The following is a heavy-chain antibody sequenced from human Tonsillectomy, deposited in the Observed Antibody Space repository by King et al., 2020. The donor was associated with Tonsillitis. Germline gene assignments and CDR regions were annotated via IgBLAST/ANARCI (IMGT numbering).Heavy chain of an antibody. CDR1: GYTFTNYV. D-gene: IGHD3-22*01. CDR3: ARDQRNYYDSSGYPVDY. V-gene: IGHV1-18*04. J-gene: IGHJ4*02. Sequence: VQLVESGAEVKKPGASVKVSCTASGYTFTNYVITWVRQAPGQGLEWMGWISPYNGNTNYAQKFQGRVTMTTDTSTSTAYMDLRSLRSDDTAVYYCARDQRNYYDSSGYPVDYWGQGTLVTVSS. CDR2: ISPYNGNT.